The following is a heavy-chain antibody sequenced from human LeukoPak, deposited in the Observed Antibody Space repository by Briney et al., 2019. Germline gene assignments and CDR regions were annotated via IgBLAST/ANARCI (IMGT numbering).Heavy chain of an antibody. CDR1: GYTFTTYG. J-gene: IGHJ4*02. CDR2: ISAYNGNT. V-gene: IGHV1-18*01. D-gene: IGHD6-19*01. CDR3: ARDLDIAVAGTGSGY. Sequence: ASVKVSCKASGYTFTTYGISWVRQAPGQGLEWMGWISAYNGNTNYARKLQGRVTMTTDTSTSTAYMEVRSLRSDDTAVYYCARDLDIAVAGTGSGYWGQGTLVTVSS.